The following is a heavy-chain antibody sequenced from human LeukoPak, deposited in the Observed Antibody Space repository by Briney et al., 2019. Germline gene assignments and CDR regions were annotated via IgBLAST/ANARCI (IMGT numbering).Heavy chain of an antibody. CDR2: IYTSGST. Sequence: SQTLSLTCTVSGGSISSGSYYWSWIRQPAGKGLEWIGRIYTSGSTNYNPSLKSRVTISVDTSKNQFSLKLSSVTAADTAVNYCARGGYDFWSGYGPVDYWGQGTLVTVSS. J-gene: IGHJ4*02. D-gene: IGHD3-3*01. V-gene: IGHV4-61*02. CDR1: GGSISSGSYY. CDR3: ARGGYDFWSGYGPVDY.